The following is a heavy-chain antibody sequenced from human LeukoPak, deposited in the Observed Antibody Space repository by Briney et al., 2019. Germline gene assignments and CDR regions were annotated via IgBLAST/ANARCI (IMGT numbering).Heavy chain of an antibody. CDR1: GGSISSGGYY. V-gene: IGHV4-31*03. D-gene: IGHD3-16*01. J-gene: IGHJ6*03. CDR2: IYYSGSI. CDR3: ARECGGGYYMDV. Sequence: SQTLSLTCTVSGGSISSGGYYWSWIRQHPGKGLEWIGYIYYSGSIYYNPSLKSRVTISVDTSKNQFSLKLSSVTAADTAVYYCARECGGGYYMDVWGKGTTVTVSS.